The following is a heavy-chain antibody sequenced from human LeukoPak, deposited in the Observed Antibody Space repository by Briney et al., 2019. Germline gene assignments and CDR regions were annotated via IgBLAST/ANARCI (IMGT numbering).Heavy chain of an antibody. CDR1: GGSISSGDYY. CDR2: IYYSGST. CDR3: ASFIMIGTDAFDI. V-gene: IGHV4-30-4*01. J-gene: IGHJ3*02. D-gene: IGHD3-22*01. Sequence: SETLSLTCTVSGGSISSGDYYWSWIRQPPGKGLEWIGYIYYSGSTYYNPSLKSRVTILVDTSKNQFSPKLTSVTAADTAVYYCASFIMIGTDAFDIWGQGTMVTVSS.